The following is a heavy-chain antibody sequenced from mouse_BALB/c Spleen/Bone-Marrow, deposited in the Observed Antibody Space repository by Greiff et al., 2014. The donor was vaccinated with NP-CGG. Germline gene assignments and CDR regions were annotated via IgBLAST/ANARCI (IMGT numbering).Heavy chain of an antibody. CDR3: TTLARNKFDY. Sequence: VQLQQSGTVLARPGAAVKMSCKASGYTFSNYWMHWVKQRPGQSLEWIGTIYPGNSDTTYNQKFKGKATLTAVTSTSTAYMELSSLTNEDSAVYYCTTLARNKFDYWGQGTTLTVSS. V-gene: IGHV1-5*01. CDR2: IYPGNSDT. D-gene: IGHD3-1*01. J-gene: IGHJ2*01. CDR1: GYTFSNYW.